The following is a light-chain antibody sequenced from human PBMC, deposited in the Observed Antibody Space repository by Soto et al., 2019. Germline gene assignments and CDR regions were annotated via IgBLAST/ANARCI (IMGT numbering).Light chain of an antibody. CDR1: QGIRRA. CDR3: LQHNTNSLT. V-gene: IGKV1-17*01. CDR2: AAF. Sequence: DIQMTQSPSSLSASVGARVTITCRASQGIRRALGWYQQKPGKAPKRLIYAAFSLQGGVPSRFSGSGSGTEFTLTISSLQPEDYATYYCLQHNTNSLTFGQGTRVE. J-gene: IGKJ5*01.